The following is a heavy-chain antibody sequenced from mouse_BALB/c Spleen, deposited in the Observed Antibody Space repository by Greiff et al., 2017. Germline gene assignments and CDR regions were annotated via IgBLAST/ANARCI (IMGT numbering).Heavy chain of an antibody. V-gene: IGHV14-3*02. Sequence: EVQLVESGAELVKPGASVKLSCTASGFNIKDTYMHWVKQRPEQGLEWIGRIDPANGNTKYDPKFQGKATITADTSSNTAYLQLSSLTSEDTAVYYCVGGGNYAMDYWGQGTSVTVSA. CDR1: GFNIKDTY. D-gene: IGHD3-3*01. J-gene: IGHJ4*01. CDR2: IDPANGNT. CDR3: VGGGNYAMDY.